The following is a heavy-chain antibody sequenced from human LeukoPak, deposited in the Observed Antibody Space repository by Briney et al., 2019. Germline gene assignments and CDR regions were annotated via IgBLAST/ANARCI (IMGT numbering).Heavy chain of an antibody. D-gene: IGHD3-22*01. CDR1: GGSISSSSYY. CDR3: ARDRYPYYYDSRQPPGSPGNFDY. V-gene: IGHV4-39*02. J-gene: IGHJ4*01. CDR2: IYYGGST. Sequence: SGTLSLTCTVSGGSISSSSYYWVWMRQPPGMGLEWFGSIYYGGSTYYNPFLKRRVTISVDASKNQYSLKLSSVTAAYTPVYYRARDRYPYYYDSRQPPGSPGNFDYWGHGTLVTASS.